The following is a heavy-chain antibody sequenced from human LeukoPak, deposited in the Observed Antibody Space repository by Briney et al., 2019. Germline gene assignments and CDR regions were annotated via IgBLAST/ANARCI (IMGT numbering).Heavy chain of an antibody. CDR2: IYTSGST. Sequence: PSETLSLTCTVSGVSINSYYWSWIRQPPGKGLEWIGYIYTSGSTNYNPSLKSRVTISVDTSKNQFSLKLSSVTAADTAVYYCARDAYSSSSIYYYYMDVWGKGTTVTVSS. D-gene: IGHD6-6*01. CDR1: GVSINSYY. J-gene: IGHJ6*03. CDR3: ARDAYSSSSIYYYYMDV. V-gene: IGHV4-59*01.